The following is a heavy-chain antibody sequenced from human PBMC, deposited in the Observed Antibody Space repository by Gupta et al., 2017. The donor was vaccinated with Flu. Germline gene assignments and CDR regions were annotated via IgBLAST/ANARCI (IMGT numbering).Heavy chain of an antibody. J-gene: IGHJ5*02. Sequence: QVQLQQWGAGLLKPSETLSLTCAVYGGSFSGYYWSWIRQPPGKGLEWIGEINHRGSTNYNPSLKSRVTISVDTSKNQFSLKLSSVTAADTAVYYCAREGAWGIWLRSMNWFDPWGQGTLVTVSS. D-gene: IGHD5-12*01. V-gene: IGHV4-34*01. CDR1: GGSFSGYY. CDR2: INHRGST. CDR3: AREGAWGIWLRSMNWFDP.